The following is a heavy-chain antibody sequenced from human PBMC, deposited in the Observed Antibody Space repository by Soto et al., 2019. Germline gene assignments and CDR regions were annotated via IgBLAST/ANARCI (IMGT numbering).Heavy chain of an antibody. J-gene: IGHJ4*02. CDR2: IIPVLQTA. D-gene: IGHD3-22*01. CDR1: GGLFSSYP. V-gene: IGHV1-69*01. Sequence: QEQLVKSGAEVKKPGSSVKVSCKASGGLFSSYPISWVRQVPGQGLEWMGGIIPVLQTAYYTQRFQGRVTITADESTNTAYMELSSLRSEDTAIYYCARGGSGYTWFNEVCGQVTLVTVAS. CDR3: ARGGSGYTWFNEV.